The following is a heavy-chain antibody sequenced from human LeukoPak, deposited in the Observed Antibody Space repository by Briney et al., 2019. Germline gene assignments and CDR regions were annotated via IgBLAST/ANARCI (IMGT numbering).Heavy chain of an antibody. CDR1: GFTFSDYY. J-gene: IGHJ5*02. CDR2: ISSSGSTI. V-gene: IGHV3-11*01. D-gene: IGHD2-21*02. CDR3: ASYAFVVVTANNWFDP. Sequence: GGSLRLSCAASGFTFSDYYMSWIRQAPGKGLEWVSYISSSGSTIYYADSVKGRFTISRDNAKNSLYLQMNSLRAEDTAVYYCASYAFVVVTANNWFDPWGQGTLVTVSS.